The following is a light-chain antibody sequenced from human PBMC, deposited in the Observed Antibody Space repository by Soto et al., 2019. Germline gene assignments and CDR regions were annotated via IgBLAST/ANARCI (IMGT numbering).Light chain of an antibody. Sequence: QSALTQPASVSGSPGQSITISCTGTSSDVGGYNYVSWYQQHPGKAPKLMIYDVSNRPSGVSNRFSGSKSGNTASLTISGLQAEDEADYYCSSYTSSSTLVVXGGGTKLXVL. J-gene: IGLJ2*01. CDR3: SSYTSSSTLVV. CDR2: DVS. CDR1: SSDVGGYNY. V-gene: IGLV2-14*01.